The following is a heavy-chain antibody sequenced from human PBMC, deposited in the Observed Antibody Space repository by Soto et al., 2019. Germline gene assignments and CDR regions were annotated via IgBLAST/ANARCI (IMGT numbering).Heavy chain of an antibody. D-gene: IGHD6-13*01. CDR2: VYYTGTT. J-gene: IGHJ4*02. V-gene: IGHV4-59*01. Sequence: SETLSLTCTVSGGSISSYFYIWVRQPPGKGLEWIGSVYYTGTTDYNPSLKSRVTISVDTSKTQFSLNLRSVTAADTAVYYCARGLAAVPRALYYWGRRPLVTVAS. CDR3: ARGLAAVPRALYY. CDR1: GGSISSYF.